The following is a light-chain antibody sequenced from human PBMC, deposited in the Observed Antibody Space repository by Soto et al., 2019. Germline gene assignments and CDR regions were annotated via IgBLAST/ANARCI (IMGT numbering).Light chain of an antibody. CDR3: QQYNNWPS. CDR2: GAS. V-gene: IGKV3-15*01. J-gene: IGKJ1*01. Sequence: EIVMTQSPATLSVSPGERATLSCRASQSVSSNLAWYQQKPGQAPRLLIYGASTRATGIPARFSGSVSGTECTRTIISLQSEDFAVDYCQQYNNWPSFGQGTKVEIK. CDR1: QSVSSN.